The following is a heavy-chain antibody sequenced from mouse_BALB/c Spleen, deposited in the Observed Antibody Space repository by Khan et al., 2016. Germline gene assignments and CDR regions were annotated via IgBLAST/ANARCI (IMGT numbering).Heavy chain of an antibody. V-gene: IGHV2-2*02. CDR2: IWSGGST. J-gene: IGHJ1*01. D-gene: IGHD1-1*02. CDR3: ARKEDLLWGFDV. Sequence: QVQLKQSGPGLVQPSQSLSITCTVSGFSLTNYGVHWVRQSPGKGLEWLGVIWSGGSTDYNAAFISRLSISKDNSKSQIFFKMNSLQANDTAISYCARKEDLLWGFDVWGAGTTVTVSS. CDR1: GFSLTNYG.